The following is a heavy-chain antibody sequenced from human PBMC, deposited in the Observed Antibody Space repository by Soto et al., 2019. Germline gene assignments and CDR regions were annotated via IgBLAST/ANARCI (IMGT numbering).Heavy chain of an antibody. CDR3: ARLGRVPAAMGIRDQYYYYYYMDV. CDR1: GYSFTSYW. Sequence: GESLKISCKGSGYSFTSYWIGWVRQMPGKGLEWMGIIYPGDSDTRYSPSFQGQVTISADKSISTAYLQWSSLKASDTAMYYCARLGRVPAAMGIRDQYYYYYYMDVWGKGTTVTVSS. CDR2: IYPGDSDT. D-gene: IGHD2-2*01. V-gene: IGHV5-51*01. J-gene: IGHJ6*03.